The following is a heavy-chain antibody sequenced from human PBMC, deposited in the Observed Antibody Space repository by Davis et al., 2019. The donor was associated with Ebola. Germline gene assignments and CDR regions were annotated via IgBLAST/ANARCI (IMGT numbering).Heavy chain of an antibody. CDR2: ISAYNGNT. CDR3: ARGDSSSSDFDY. J-gene: IGHJ4*02. V-gene: IGHV1-18*04. Sequence: ASVKVSCKASGYTFTGYYMHWVRQAPGQGLEWMGWISAYNGNTNYAQKLQGRVTVTTETSTSTAYMELRSLRSDDTAVYYCARGDSSSSDFDYWGQGTLVTVSS. CDR1: GYTFTGYY. D-gene: IGHD6-6*01.